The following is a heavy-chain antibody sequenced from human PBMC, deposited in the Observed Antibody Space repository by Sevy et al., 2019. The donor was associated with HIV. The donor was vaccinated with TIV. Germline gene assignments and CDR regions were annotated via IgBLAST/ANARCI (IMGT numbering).Heavy chain of an antibody. CDR1: GYTFSGYS. CDR2: MNTYNGNT. J-gene: IGHJ4*02. V-gene: IGHV1-18*01. Sequence: ASVKVSCKASGYTFSGYSISWVRQAPGQGLEWMGWMNTYNGNTKYAQKVQGRVTMTTDTSTSTVYMELRGLRSDDTAVYYCARDTREKSFDYWGQGTLVTVSS. CDR3: ARDTREKSFDY.